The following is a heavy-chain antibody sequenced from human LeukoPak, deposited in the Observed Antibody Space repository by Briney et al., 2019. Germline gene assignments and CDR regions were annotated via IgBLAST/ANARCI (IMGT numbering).Heavy chain of an antibody. J-gene: IGHJ6*02. CDR2: IYYSGST. CDR1: GGSISSGDYY. CDR3: ASNNPRYYYDSSGLGGMDV. Sequence: PSETLSLTCTVSGGSISSGDYYWGWIRQPPGKGLEWIGYIYYSGSTYYNPSLKSRVTISVDTSKNQFSLKLSSVTAADTAVYYCASNNPRYYYDSSGLGGMDVWGQGTTVTVSS. D-gene: IGHD3-22*01. V-gene: IGHV4-30-4*01.